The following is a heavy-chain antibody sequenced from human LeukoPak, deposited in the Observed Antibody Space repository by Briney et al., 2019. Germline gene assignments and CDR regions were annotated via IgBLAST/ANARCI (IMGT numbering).Heavy chain of an antibody. J-gene: IGHJ3*02. CDR2: ISSSSSTI. V-gene: IGHV3-48*01. CDR3: SVETQNAFDI. CDR1: GFTSSSYS. Sequence: PGGSLRLSCAASGFTSSSYSINWVRQAPGKGLEWVSYISSSSSTIYYADSVKGRFTISRDNAKNSLYLQMSSLRAEDTAVYYCSVETQNAFDIWGQGTMVTVSS.